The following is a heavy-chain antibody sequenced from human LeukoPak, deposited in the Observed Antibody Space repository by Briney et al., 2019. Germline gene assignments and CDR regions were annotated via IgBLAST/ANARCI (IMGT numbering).Heavy chain of an antibody. CDR1: GGSISSYY. D-gene: IGHD3-22*01. J-gene: IGHJ4*02. CDR3: AITYYYDSSGFADPFDY. Sequence: SETLSLTCTVSGGSISSYYWSWIRQPAGKGLEWIGRIYTSGSTNYNPSLKCRVTMSVDTSKNQFSLKLSSVTAADTAVYYCAITYYYDSSGFADPFDYWGQGTLVTVSS. CDR2: IYTSGST. V-gene: IGHV4-4*07.